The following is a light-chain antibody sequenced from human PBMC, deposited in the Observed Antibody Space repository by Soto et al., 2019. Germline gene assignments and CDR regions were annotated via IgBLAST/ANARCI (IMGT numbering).Light chain of an antibody. Sequence: QSALTQPASVSGSPGQSITISCTGTSSDVGSYNLVSWYQQHPGKAPKLMIYEGSKRPSGVSNRFSGSKSGNTASLTISGLQAEDEADYYCCSYAGSPHVVFGGGTSSPS. CDR1: SSDVGSYNL. CDR3: CSYAGSPHVV. CDR2: EGS. V-gene: IGLV2-23*01. J-gene: IGLJ2*01.